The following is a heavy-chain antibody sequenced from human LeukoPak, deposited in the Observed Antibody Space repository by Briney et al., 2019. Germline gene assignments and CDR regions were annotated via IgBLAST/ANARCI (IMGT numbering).Heavy chain of an antibody. CDR2: RQYDGSNK. CDR1: GGNFSSCG. D-gene: IGHD2-15*01. V-gene: IGHV3-30*02. CDR3: AKDRVDVVVVVAATLDAFYI. Sequence: GGALLLSSGAAGGNFSSCGMHWGRLGPGKGKGWVGFRQYDGSNKYYSDSVNGRFTISRDNSKNPLSLQLNSLTAEDTAVYYCAKDRVDVVVVVAATLDAFYIWGQGTMVTVSS. J-gene: IGHJ3*02.